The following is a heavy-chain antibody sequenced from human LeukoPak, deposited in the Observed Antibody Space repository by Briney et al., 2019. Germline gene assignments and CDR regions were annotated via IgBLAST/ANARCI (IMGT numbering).Heavy chain of an antibody. CDR1: GGSISSGGYS. CDR2: IYHSGST. D-gene: IGHD2-2*01. V-gene: IGHV4-30-2*01. Sequence: SETLSLTCAVSGGSISSGGYSWSWIRQPPGKGLEWIGYIYHSGSTYYNPSLKSRVTISVDRSKNQFSLKLSSVTAADTAVYYCARGPTLGYCSSTSCHYGMDVWGQGTTVTVSS. J-gene: IGHJ6*02. CDR3: ARGPTLGYCSSTSCHYGMDV.